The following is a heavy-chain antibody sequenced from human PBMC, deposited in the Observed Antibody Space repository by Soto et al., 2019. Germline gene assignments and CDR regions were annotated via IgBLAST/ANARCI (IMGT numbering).Heavy chain of an antibody. D-gene: IGHD5-18*01. J-gene: IGHJ6*02. CDR2: INPNSGGT. Sequence: AASVKVSCKASGYTFTGYYTHWVRQAPGQGLEWMGWINPNSGGTNYAQKFQGRVTMTRDTSISTAYMELSRLRSDDTAVYYCARDFVQLWPLGYYGMDVWGQGTTVTVSS. CDR3: ARDFVQLWPLGYYGMDV. V-gene: IGHV1-2*02. CDR1: GYTFTGYY.